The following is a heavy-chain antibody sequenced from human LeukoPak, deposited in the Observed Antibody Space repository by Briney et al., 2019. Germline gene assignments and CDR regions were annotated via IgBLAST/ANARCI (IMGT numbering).Heavy chain of an antibody. Sequence: SETLSLTCTVSSGSISSSSYYWGWIRQPPGKGLEWIGSIYYSGSTYYNPSLKSRVTISVDTSKDQFSLKLSSVTAADTAVYYCARRTLRLGELLPFDYWGQGTLVTVSS. CDR3: ARRTLRLGELLPFDY. D-gene: IGHD3-16*01. J-gene: IGHJ4*02. CDR2: IYYSGST. V-gene: IGHV4-39*01. CDR1: SGSISSSSYY.